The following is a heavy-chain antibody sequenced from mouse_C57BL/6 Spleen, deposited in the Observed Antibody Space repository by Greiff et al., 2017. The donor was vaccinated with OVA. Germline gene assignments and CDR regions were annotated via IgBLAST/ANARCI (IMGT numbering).Heavy chain of an antibody. V-gene: IGHV5-9*01. CDR1: GFTFSSYT. CDR3: ARRADGYSFDY. J-gene: IGHJ2*01. Sequence: EVMLVESGGGLVKPGGSLKLSCAASGFTFSSYTMSWVRQTPEKRLEWVATISGGGGNTYYPDSVKGRFTISRDNAKNTLYLQMSSLRSEDTALYYCARRADGYSFDYWGQGTTLTVSS. CDR2: ISGGGGNT. D-gene: IGHD2-3*01.